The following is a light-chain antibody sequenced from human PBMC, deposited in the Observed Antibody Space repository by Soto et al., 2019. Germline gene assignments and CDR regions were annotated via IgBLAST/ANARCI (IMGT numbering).Light chain of an antibody. CDR1: SSDVGGYNY. Sequence: QSALTQPPSASGSPGQSVAISCTGTSSDVGGYNYVSWYQQHPGKAPKLIIYEVNKRPSGVPDRFSGSKSGNTASLTVSGLQAEDEANFYCSSFAGNNNGVFGGGTKLTVL. V-gene: IGLV2-8*01. J-gene: IGLJ3*02. CDR3: SSFAGNNNGV. CDR2: EVN.